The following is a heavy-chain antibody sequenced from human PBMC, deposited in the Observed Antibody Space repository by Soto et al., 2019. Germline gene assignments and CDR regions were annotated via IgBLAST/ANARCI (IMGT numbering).Heavy chain of an antibody. V-gene: IGHV1-18*01. D-gene: IGHD3-3*01. CDR1: GCTFTSYG. Sequence: AAVKVSCKASGCTFTSYGISWVRQAPGQGLEWMGSISAYNGNTNYAQKLQGRVTMTTDTSTSTAYMELRSLRSDDTAVYYCARSQGNTIFGVVIPNYGMDVWGQGTTVTVSS. CDR3: ARSQGNTIFGVVIPNYGMDV. J-gene: IGHJ6*02. CDR2: ISAYNGNT.